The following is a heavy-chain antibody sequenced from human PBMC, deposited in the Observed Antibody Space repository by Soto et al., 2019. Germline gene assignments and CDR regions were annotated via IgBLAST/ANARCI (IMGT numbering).Heavy chain of an antibody. CDR1: GDNVSTNSAA. CDR3: ARGPFQEGSGMVWFAP. J-gene: IGHJ5*02. Sequence: HLQQSGPGLVKPSQTLSLTCAIYGDNVSTNSAAWNWIRQSPSRGLEWLGRTYYSSRWFSNYAVSVKSRVSIKADTSKNLFSLELNSVTPEDTAVYYCARGPFQEGSGMVWFAPWGQGTPVIVSS. CDR2: TYYSSRWFS. V-gene: IGHV6-1*01. D-gene: IGHD3-10*01.